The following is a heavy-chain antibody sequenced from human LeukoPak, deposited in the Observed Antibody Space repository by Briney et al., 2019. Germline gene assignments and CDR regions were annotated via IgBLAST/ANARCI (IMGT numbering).Heavy chain of an antibody. CDR1: GFTFSSYA. CDR3: AMDTHSGTVPGDFHS. V-gene: IGHV3-66*01. J-gene: IGHJ5*01. Sequence: GGSLRLSCAASGFTFSSYAMSWVRQAPGKGLGWVSVLYNDGSTFYTDSVRGRFTISRDNSKNTLFLQMNSLRAEDTAVYYCAMDTHSGTVPGDFHSWGQGTLVTVSS. D-gene: IGHD2-2*01. CDR2: LYNDGST.